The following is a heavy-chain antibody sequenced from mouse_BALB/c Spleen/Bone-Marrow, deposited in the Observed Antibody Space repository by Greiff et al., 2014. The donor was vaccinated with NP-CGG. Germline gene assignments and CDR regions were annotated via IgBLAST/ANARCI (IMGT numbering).Heavy chain of an antibody. CDR3: ARYYYAMDY. CDR2: IDPANGNT. CDR1: GFNIKDTY. Sequence: EVQLVESGAELVKPRASVKLSCTASGFNIKDTYMHWVKQRPEQGLEWIGRIDPANGNTKYDPKFQGKATITADTSSNTAYLQLSSLTSEDTAVYYCARYYYAMDYWGQGTSVTVSS. V-gene: IGHV14-3*02. J-gene: IGHJ4*01.